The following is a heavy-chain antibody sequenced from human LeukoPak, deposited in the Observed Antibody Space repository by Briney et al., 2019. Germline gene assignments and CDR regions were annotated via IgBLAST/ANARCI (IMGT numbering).Heavy chain of an antibody. J-gene: IGHJ3*02. CDR3: ATVGGPQLGSNDAFDI. Sequence: ASVKVSCKVSGYTLTELSMHWVRQAPGKGLEWMGGFDPEDGETIYAQKFQGRVTMTEDTSTDTAYMELSSLRSEETAVYYCATVGGPQLGSNDAFDIWGQGTMVTVSS. D-gene: IGHD3-16*01. CDR1: GYTLTELS. V-gene: IGHV1-24*01. CDR2: FDPEDGET.